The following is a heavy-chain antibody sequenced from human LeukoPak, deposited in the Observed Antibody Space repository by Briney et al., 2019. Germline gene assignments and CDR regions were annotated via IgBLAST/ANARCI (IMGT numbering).Heavy chain of an antibody. Sequence: PSETLSLTCAVYGGSFSGYYWSWIRQPPGKGLEWIGEINHSGSTNYNPFLKSRVTISVDTSKNQFSLKLSSVTAADTAVYYCARGSRYCSSTSCYNWFDPWGQGTLVTVSS. CDR3: ARGSRYCSSTSCYNWFDP. CDR2: INHSGST. V-gene: IGHV4-34*01. D-gene: IGHD2-2*01. CDR1: GGSFSGYY. J-gene: IGHJ5*02.